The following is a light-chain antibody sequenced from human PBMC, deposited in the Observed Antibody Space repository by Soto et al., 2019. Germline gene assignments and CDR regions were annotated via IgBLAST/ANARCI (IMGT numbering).Light chain of an antibody. V-gene: IGLV2-14*01. CDR1: SSDVGGYNY. CDR3: SSYKSSSTYV. J-gene: IGLJ1*01. CDR2: DVS. Sequence: QSVLTQPASVSGSPGQSITISCTGTSSDVGGYNYVSWYQQDPGKAPEVMIYDVSNRPSGVSHRFSASKSGNTASLTISGLQADDEADYYCSSYKSSSTYVVGTGTKVTV.